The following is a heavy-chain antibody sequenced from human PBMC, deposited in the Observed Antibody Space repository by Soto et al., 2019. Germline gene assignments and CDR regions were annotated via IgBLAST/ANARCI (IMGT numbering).Heavy chain of an antibody. V-gene: IGHV4-59*01. CDR3: ARFNYYDSSVPSFDY. CDR1: GGSISSYY. J-gene: IGHJ4*01. CDR2: IYYSGST. D-gene: IGHD3-22*01. Sequence: SETLSLTCTVSGGSISSYYWSWIRQPPGKGLEWIGYIYYSGSTNYNPSLKSRVTISVDTSKNQFSLKLSSVTAADTAVYYCARFNYYDSSVPSFDYWGHGTLVTVSS.